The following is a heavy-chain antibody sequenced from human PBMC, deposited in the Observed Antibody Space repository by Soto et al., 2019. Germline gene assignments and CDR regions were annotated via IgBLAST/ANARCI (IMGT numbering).Heavy chain of an antibody. CDR1: EYTFNNYA. V-gene: IGHV1-3*04. D-gene: IGHD3-16*01. CDR3: AVNPAYPY. Sequence: EASVKVSCKASEYTFNNYAIHWVRQAPGQRLEWMGWINTGNGNTEYSQRFQGRVTITRDTSATTAHMELSSLTSEDTAVYYCAVNPAYPYWGQGTPVTVSS. CDR2: INTGNGNT. J-gene: IGHJ4*02.